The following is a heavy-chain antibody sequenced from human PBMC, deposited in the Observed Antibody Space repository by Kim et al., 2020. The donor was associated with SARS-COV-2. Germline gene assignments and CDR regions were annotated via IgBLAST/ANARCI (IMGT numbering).Heavy chain of an antibody. V-gene: IGHV3-30*02. CDR3: ATTVTTPNPYYFDY. D-gene: IGHD4-17*01. J-gene: IGHJ4*02. Sequence: ADSVKGRFTISRDNSKNTLYLQMNSLRAEDTAVYYCATTVTTPNPYYFDYWGQGTLVTVSS.